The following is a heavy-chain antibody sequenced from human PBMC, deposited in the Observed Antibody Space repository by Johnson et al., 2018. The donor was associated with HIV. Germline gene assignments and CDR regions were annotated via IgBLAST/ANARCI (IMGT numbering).Heavy chain of an antibody. CDR3: AKDYEWFGEFVDAFDI. J-gene: IGHJ3*02. D-gene: IGHD3-10*01. V-gene: IGHV3-11*04. CDR2: ITSSGRTI. CDR1: GFTFSDHW. Sequence: QVQLVESGGGLVQPGGSLRLSCGASGFTFSDHWMQWVRQAPGKGLEWVSYITSSGRTIYYADSVKGRLSISRDNAKKSLFLQMNSLRAADTAVYYGAKDYEWFGEFVDAFDIWGQGTMVTVSS.